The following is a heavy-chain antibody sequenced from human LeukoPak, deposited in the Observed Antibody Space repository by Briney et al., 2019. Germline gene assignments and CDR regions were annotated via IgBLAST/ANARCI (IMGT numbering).Heavy chain of an antibody. CDR3: ARDWGVEGRPGYMDV. J-gene: IGHJ6*03. CDR2: IYNSGIT. CDR1: GGSISSNYY. D-gene: IGHD6-6*01. V-gene: IGHV4-4*07. Sequence: SETLSLTCTVSGGSISSNYYWSWIRQPAGKGLEYIGRIYNSGITNYNPSLKSRVTISVDTSKNQFSLKLSSVTAADTAVYFCARDWGVEGRPGYMDVWGKGTTVTVSS.